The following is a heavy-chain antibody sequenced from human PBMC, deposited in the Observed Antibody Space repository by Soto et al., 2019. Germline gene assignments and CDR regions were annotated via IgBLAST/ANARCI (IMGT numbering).Heavy chain of an antibody. CDR1: GYTFTSYD. Sequence: QVQLVLSVAEVKKHGASVKVSCKASGYTFTSYDINWVRQATGQGLEWMGWMNPNSGKTGYAQKFQRRVTMTRNTSISTAYMELSSLRSEDTAVYYCARVASYYYGSAEGYWGQGTLVTVSS. V-gene: IGHV1-8*01. CDR2: MNPNSGKT. D-gene: IGHD3-10*01. CDR3: ARVASYYYGSAEGY. J-gene: IGHJ4*02.